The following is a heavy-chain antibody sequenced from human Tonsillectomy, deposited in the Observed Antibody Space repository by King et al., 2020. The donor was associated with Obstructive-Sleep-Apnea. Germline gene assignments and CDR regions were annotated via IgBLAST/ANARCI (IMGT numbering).Heavy chain of an antibody. V-gene: IGHV1-69*09. CDR1: GGTFSSFA. D-gene: IGHD4-17*01. Sequence: QVQLVESGAEVKKPGSSVKVSCKASGGTFSSFAISWVRQAPGQGLEWMGRIIPIYDIANYAQRFQGRVTFTADKPTNTAYMELSSLRSEDTAVYYCAGEDYGDVKAFDIWGQGTMVTVSS. J-gene: IGHJ3*02. CDR3: AGEDYGDVKAFDI. CDR2: IIPIYDIA.